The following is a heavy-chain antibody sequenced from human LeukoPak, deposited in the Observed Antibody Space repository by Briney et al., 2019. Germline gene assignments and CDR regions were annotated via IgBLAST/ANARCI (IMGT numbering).Heavy chain of an antibody. CDR1: CGSISSDY. Sequence: SGTLSLTCTVPCGSISSDYWSWIRQPPGKGLECIGYISYIGITNFNPSLKSRVTISIDTSKNQFSLKMSSVAATDTAVYYCARDRGYSVYWGQGTLVTVSS. CDR3: ARDRGYSVY. D-gene: IGHD5/OR15-5a*01. CDR2: ISYIGIT. J-gene: IGHJ4*02. V-gene: IGHV4-59*12.